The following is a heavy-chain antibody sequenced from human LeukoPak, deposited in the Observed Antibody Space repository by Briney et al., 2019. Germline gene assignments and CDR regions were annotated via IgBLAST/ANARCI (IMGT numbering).Heavy chain of an antibody. V-gene: IGHV3-53*01. Sequence: GGSLRLSCAASGFTVSSNYMSWVRQAPGKGLAWDSVIYSGGSTYYADSVKGRFTISRDNSKNTLYLQMNSLRAEDTAVYYCASPGSSSWYGDAFDIWGQGTMVTVSS. CDR1: GFTVSSNY. D-gene: IGHD6-13*01. J-gene: IGHJ3*02. CDR2: IYSGGST. CDR3: ASPGSSSWYGDAFDI.